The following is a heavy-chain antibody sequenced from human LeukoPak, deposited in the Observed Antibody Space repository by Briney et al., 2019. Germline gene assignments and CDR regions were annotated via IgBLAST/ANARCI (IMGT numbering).Heavy chain of an antibody. J-gene: IGHJ4*02. Sequence: ASVKVSCETSGYMFTAYYIQWVRQAPGQGLEWMGRLNTNSGGADYAQKFQGRLTMTRDTSISTGYMELTGLTSDDTAVYYCASYDPDYWGQGTLVIVSS. D-gene: IGHD3-22*01. CDR3: ASYDPDY. CDR1: GYMFTAYY. CDR2: LNTNSGGA. V-gene: IGHV1-2*06.